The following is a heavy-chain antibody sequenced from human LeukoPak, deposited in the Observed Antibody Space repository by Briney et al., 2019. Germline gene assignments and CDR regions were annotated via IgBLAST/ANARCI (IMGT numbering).Heavy chain of an antibody. CDR3: ARHPSPRYSSGWYYFDY. CDR2: IYYSGST. CDR1: GGSISSYY. V-gene: IGHV4-59*08. J-gene: IGHJ4*02. Sequence: SETLSLTCTVSGGSISSYYWSWIRQPPGEGLEWIGYIYYSGSTNYNPSLKSRVTISVDTSKNQFSLKLSSVTAADTAVYYCARHPSPRYSSGWYYFDYWGQGTLVTVSS. D-gene: IGHD6-19*01.